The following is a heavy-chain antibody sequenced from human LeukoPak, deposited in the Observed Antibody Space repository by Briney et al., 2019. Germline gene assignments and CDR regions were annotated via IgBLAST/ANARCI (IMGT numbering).Heavy chain of an antibody. Sequence: ASVKVSCKASGFTFTSSAVQWVRQARGQRLERIGWIVVGSGNTNYAQKFQERVTITRDMSTSTAYMELSSLRSEDTAVYYCAADPEWDYGDYAFDYWGQGTLVTVSS. J-gene: IGHJ4*02. V-gene: IGHV1-58*01. D-gene: IGHD4-17*01. CDR1: GFTFTSSA. CDR2: IVVGSGNT. CDR3: AADPEWDYGDYAFDY.